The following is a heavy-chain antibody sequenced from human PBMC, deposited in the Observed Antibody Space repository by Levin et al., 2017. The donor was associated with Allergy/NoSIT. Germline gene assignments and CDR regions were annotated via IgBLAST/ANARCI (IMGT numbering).Heavy chain of an antibody. V-gene: IGHV4-38-2*02. CDR2: IYHSGST. Sequence: SQTLSLTCPVSAYSIRSDFYWGWIRQPPGKGLEWIGTIYHSGSTCYNPSLKSRVTVSVDTSKNQFSLKLSSVTAADTAVYYCARVDPCSGPTCYTDWFFDLWGRGTLVTVSS. J-gene: IGHJ2*01. CDR1: AYSIRSDFY. CDR3: ARVDPCSGPTCYTDWFFDL. D-gene: IGHD2-2*02.